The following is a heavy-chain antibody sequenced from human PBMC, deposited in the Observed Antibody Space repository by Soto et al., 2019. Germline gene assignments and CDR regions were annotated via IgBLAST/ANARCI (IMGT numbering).Heavy chain of an antibody. J-gene: IGHJ4*02. Sequence: GGSLRLSCAGSGFTFSAYSLNWVRQAPGKGLEWISSISTRGSFIYYSDSVKGRFTISRDNSKNTLYLQMNSLRAEDTAVYYCARGGGSSRDPFDYWGQGTLVTVSS. CDR1: GFTFSAYS. CDR2: ISTRGSFI. D-gene: IGHD1-26*01. V-gene: IGHV3-21*01. CDR3: ARGGGSSRDPFDY.